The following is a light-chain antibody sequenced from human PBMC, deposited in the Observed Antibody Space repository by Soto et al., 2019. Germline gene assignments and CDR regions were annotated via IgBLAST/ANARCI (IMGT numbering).Light chain of an antibody. Sequence: QSALTQPRSVSGSPGQSVTISCTGTSSDVGGYNYVSWYQQHPGKAPKLMIYDVSKRPSGVPDRFPGSKSGNTASLTISGLQAEDEADYYCCSYAGSYTHYVFGTGTKVNVL. J-gene: IGLJ1*01. CDR1: SSDVGGYNY. V-gene: IGLV2-11*01. CDR3: CSYAGSYTHYV. CDR2: DVS.